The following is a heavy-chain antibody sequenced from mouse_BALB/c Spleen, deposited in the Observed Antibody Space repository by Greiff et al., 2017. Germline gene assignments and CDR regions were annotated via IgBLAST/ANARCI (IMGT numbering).Heavy chain of an antibody. Sequence: DVQLVESGGGLVKPGGSLKLSCAASGFTFSSYTMSWVRQTPEKRLEWVATISSGGSYTYYPDSVKGRFTISRDNAKNTLYLQMSSLKSEDTAMYYCTRDQKYGNYFDYWGQGTTLTVSS. CDR1: GFTFSSYT. J-gene: IGHJ2*01. CDR3: TRDQKYGNYFDY. V-gene: IGHV5-6-4*01. CDR2: ISSGGSYT. D-gene: IGHD2-10*02.